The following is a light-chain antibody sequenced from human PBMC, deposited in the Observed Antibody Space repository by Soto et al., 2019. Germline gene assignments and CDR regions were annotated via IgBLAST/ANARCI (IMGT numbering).Light chain of an antibody. V-gene: IGKV3-20*01. CDR3: QQYGSF. J-gene: IGKJ2*01. CDR1: QSVSSSY. Sequence: EIVLTQSPGTLSLSPGERATLSCRASQSVSSSYLAWYQQKSGQAPRLLIYGASSRATGIPDRFRGSGSGTDFTLTISRLEPEDFAVYYCQQYGSFFGQGTKLEIK. CDR2: GAS.